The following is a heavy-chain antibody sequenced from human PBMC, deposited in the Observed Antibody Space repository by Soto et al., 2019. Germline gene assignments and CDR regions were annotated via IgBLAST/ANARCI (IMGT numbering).Heavy chain of an antibody. Sequence: QITLKESGPPLVKTTQALTLTCTFFGFSLNNNGLGVGWIRKPPGKALEWLALIYWDDDKRYSPSLKSMLTITKDASKYQVVLTMTNMYPVDTATYYCAHPVVAATHFDYMGHGTLFPVSS. CDR2: IYWDDDK. CDR3: AHPVVAATHFDY. V-gene: IGHV2-5*02. CDR1: GFSLNNNGLG. J-gene: IGHJ4*01. D-gene: IGHD2-15*01.